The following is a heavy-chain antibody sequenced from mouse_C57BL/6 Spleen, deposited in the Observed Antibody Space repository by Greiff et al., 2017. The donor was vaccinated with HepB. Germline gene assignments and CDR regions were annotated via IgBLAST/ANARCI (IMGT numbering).Heavy chain of an antibody. CDR1: GYTFTSYW. V-gene: IGHV1-69*01. CDR2: IDPSDSYT. CDR3: ARYGSSLYAMDY. D-gene: IGHD1-1*01. J-gene: IGHJ4*01. Sequence: QVQLKQPGAELVMPGASVKLSCKASGYTFTSYWMHWVKQRPGQGLEWIGEIDPSDSYTNYNQKFKGKSTLTVDKSSSTAYMQLSSLTSEDSAVYYCARYGSSLYAMDYWGQGTSVTVSS.